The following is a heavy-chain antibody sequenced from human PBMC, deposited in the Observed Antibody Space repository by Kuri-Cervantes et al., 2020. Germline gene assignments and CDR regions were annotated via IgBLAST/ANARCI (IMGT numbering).Heavy chain of an antibody. CDR1: GYIFTAYY. CDR3: ARVQIEVESTETGTTHYYYAMDV. J-gene: IGHJ6*02. CDR2: ISPDNGNT. D-gene: IGHD1-1*01. V-gene: IGHV1-18*04. Sequence: ASVKVFCKASGYIFTAYYIHWVRQAPGQGLEWMGWISPDNGNTNYAQKFQGRVTMTTETATNTAYMELWGLRSDDTAVYYCARVQIEVESTETGTTHYYYAMDVWGQGTTVTVSS.